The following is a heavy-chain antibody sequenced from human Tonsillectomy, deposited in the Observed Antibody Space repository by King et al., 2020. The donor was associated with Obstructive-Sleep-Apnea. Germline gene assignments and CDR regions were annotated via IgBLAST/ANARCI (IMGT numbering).Heavy chain of an antibody. V-gene: IGHV4-39*07. CDR1: GGSVSSTSHY. Sequence: QLQESGPGLVKPSETLSLSCTVSGGSVSSTSHYWGWIRQPPGKGLQWIGSIYYSGNTYYNPTLKSRITISVDTSKNQFSLNLSSVTAADTAMYYCARVVPITADCNFDYWGRGTLVTVSS. J-gene: IGHJ4*02. D-gene: IGHD6-13*01. CDR3: ARVVPITADCNFDY. CDR2: IYYSGNT.